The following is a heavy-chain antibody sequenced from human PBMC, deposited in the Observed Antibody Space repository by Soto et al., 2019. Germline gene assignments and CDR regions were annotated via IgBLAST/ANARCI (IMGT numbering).Heavy chain of an antibody. V-gene: IGHV1-69*01. CDR2: IIPIFGTA. Sequence: QVQLVQSGAGLKRPGSSVKVSSKAFGGPFSSYPTSWWRQPPGKGLEWMGGIIPIFGTANYAQKFQGRVTITADESTSTAYMELSSLRSEDTAVYYCARTGGSYYFDYWGQGTLVTVSS. CDR3: ARTGGSYYFDY. J-gene: IGHJ4*02. D-gene: IGHD1-26*01. CDR1: GGPFSSYP.